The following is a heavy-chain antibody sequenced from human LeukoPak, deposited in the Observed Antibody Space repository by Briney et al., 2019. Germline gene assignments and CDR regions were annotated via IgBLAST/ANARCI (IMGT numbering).Heavy chain of an antibody. D-gene: IGHD2-2*01. Sequence: ASVKVSCKASGYTFTSYGISWVRQAPGQGLEWMGWISAHNGNTNYAQKLQGRVTMTTDTSTSTAYMELRSLRSDDTAVYYCARGGSEYQLLFPFDYWGQGTLVTVSS. CDR3: ARGGSEYQLLFPFDY. CDR1: GYTFTSYG. J-gene: IGHJ4*02. CDR2: ISAHNGNT. V-gene: IGHV1-18*01.